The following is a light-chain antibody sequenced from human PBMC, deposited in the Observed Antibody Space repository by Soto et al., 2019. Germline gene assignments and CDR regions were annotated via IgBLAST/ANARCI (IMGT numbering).Light chain of an antibody. CDR1: SSNIGSNY. Sequence: QPVLTQPPSASGTPGQRVTISCSGSSSNIGSNYIYWYHHLPGTAPKLLIYRRNQRPSGVPDRLSGSKSGTSASQAISGLRSEDEADYYCAPWDDSLSAHVLFGGGTQLTVL. CDR2: RRN. J-gene: IGLJ2*01. CDR3: APWDDSLSAHVL. V-gene: IGLV1-47*01.